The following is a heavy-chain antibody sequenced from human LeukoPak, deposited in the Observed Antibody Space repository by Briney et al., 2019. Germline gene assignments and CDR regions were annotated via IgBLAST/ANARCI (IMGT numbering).Heavy chain of an antibody. V-gene: IGHV1-2*02. CDR1: GYTFTGYY. Sequence: VSVKVSCKASGYTFTGYYMHWVRQAPGQGLEWMGWINPNSGGTNYAQKFQGRVTMTRDTSISTAYMELSRLRSDDTAVYYCARDRRGDYYDSSGYDYWGPGTLVTVSS. CDR3: ARDRRGDYYDSSGYDY. CDR2: INPNSGGT. D-gene: IGHD3-22*01. J-gene: IGHJ4*02.